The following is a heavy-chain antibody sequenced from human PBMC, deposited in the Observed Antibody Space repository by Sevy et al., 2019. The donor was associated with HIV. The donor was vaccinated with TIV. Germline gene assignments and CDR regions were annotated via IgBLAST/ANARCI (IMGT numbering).Heavy chain of an antibody. Sequence: GSLRLSCAGSGFTFYNYGIHWVRQAPGKGLEGVTMISYDGKNENYADSVKGRFTISRDSSKNTVYLQMNSLRPDDTAIYYCAKDRSGSWSVDYWGQGTLVTVSS. J-gene: IGHJ4*02. V-gene: IGHV3-30*18. CDR3: AKDRSGSWSVDY. CDR1: GFTFYNYG. CDR2: ISYDGKNE. D-gene: IGHD6-13*01.